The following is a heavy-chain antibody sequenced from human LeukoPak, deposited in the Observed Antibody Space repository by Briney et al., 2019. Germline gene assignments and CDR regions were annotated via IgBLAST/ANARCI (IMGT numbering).Heavy chain of an antibody. Sequence: SETLSLTCAVYGGSFSGYYWSWIRQPPGKGLEWIGEISHSGSTNYNPSLKSRVTISVDTSKNQFSLKLSSVTAADTAVYYCASRTNDAFDIWGQGTMVTVSS. D-gene: IGHD3-3*01. V-gene: IGHV4-34*01. CDR3: ASRTNDAFDI. CDR1: GGSFSGYY. CDR2: ISHSGST. J-gene: IGHJ3*02.